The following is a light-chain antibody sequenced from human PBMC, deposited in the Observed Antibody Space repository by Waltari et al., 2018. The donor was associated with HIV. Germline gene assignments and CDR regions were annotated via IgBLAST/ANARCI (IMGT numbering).Light chain of an antibody. V-gene: IGLV1-44*01. CDR2: SNN. Sequence: QSVLTQPPSASGTPGQRVSISCSGSSSNIGSNLVNWYQQLPGTAPKLHIYSNNQRPSGVPDRFSGSKSGTSASLAISGLQSEDEADYYCAAWDDSLNAWVFGGGTKLTVL. CDR1: SSNIGSNL. J-gene: IGLJ3*02. CDR3: AAWDDSLNAWV.